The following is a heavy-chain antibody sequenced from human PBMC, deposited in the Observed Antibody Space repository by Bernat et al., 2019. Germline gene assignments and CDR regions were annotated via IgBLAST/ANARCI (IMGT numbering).Heavy chain of an antibody. Sequence: QVQLQESGPGLVKPSETLSLTCTVSGGSISSYYWSWIRQPPGKGLEWIGYIYYSGSTNYNPSLKSRVTISVDTSKNQYSLTLSSVTTADTAVYYCARALYSGYELDYWGQGTLVTVSS. D-gene: IGHD5-12*01. V-gene: IGHV4-59*01. CDR3: ARALYSGYELDY. CDR1: GGSISSYY. J-gene: IGHJ4*02. CDR2: IYYSGST.